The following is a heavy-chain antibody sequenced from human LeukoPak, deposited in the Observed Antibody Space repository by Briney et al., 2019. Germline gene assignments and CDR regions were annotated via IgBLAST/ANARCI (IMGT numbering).Heavy chain of an antibody. D-gene: IGHD5-24*01. V-gene: IGHV4-59*01. CDR3: AGRLWRRDGYNLSAFDI. CDR2: IYYSGST. Sequence: SETLSLTCTVSGGAISSYYWNWIRQPPGKGLEWIGYIYYSGSTNYNPSLKSRVTISVDTSKNQFSLKLSSVTAADTAVYYCAGRLWRRDGYNLSAFDIWGQGTMVTVSS. CDR1: GGAISSYY. J-gene: IGHJ3*02.